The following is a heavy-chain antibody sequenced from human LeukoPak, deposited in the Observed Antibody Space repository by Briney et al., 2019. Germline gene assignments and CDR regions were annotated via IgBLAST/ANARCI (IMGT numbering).Heavy chain of an antibody. V-gene: IGHV1-2*02. CDR2: INPNSGGT. Sequence: ASVKVSCKASGYTFTGYYMHWVRQAPGQGLEWMGWINPNSGGTNYAQKFQGRVTMTRDTSISTAYMELSRLRSDDTAVYYCARFMIVVALDAFDIWGQGTMVTVSS. CDR1: GYTFTGYY. J-gene: IGHJ3*02. CDR3: ARFMIVVALDAFDI. D-gene: IGHD3-22*01.